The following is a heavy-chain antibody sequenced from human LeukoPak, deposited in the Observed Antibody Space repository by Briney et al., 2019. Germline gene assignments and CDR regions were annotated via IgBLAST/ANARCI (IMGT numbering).Heavy chain of an antibody. CDR3: AKTCSPKEYGMDV. V-gene: IGHV3-43*02. J-gene: IGHJ6*02. CDR2: ISGDGGST. CDR1: VFTFDDYA. D-gene: IGHD3-10*02. Sequence: GVSLRLFCAASVFTFDDYAMHWVRKAPGKGLEWVSLISGDGGSTYYADSVKGRFTISRDNSKNSLYLQMNSLRTEDTALYYCAKTCSPKEYGMDVWAQGTTVSVSS.